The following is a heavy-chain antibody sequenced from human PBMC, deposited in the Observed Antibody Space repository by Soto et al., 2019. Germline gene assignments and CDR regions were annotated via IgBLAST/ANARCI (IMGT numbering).Heavy chain of an antibody. CDR3: AGTSYRLWQFDY. CDR1: GGSVTSVDYS. J-gene: IGHJ4*02. V-gene: IGHV4-30-2*01. Sequence: QLQLQESGSGLVQPSQTLSLTCAVSGGSVTSVDYSWSWIRQPPGRGLEWIGYIYHSGSSYYNPSLKSRVTISLDRSKNQFSLRLCSVTAADTAVYYCAGTSYRLWQFDYCGQGTLVPVSS. CDR2: IYHSGSS. D-gene: IGHD1-1*01.